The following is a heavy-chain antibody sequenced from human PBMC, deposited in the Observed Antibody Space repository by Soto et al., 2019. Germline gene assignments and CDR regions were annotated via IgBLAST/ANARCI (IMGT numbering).Heavy chain of an antibody. Sequence: QVQLVESGGGVVQPGRSLRLSCAASGFTFSSYAMHWVRQAPGKGLEWVAVISYDGSNKYYADSVKGRFTISRDNSKNTLYLHMNSLRAEDTAVYYCARVARPGIAAAGPPDYWGQGTLVTVSS. D-gene: IGHD6-13*01. CDR3: ARVARPGIAAAGPPDY. CDR2: ISYDGSNK. J-gene: IGHJ4*02. V-gene: IGHV3-30-3*01. CDR1: GFTFSSYA.